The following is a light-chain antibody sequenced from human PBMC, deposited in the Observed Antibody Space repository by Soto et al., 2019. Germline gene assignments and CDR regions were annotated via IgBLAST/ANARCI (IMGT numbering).Light chain of an antibody. CDR3: QQRTSWPPWT. CDR1: QGISSY. CDR2: AAS. V-gene: IGKV1-8*01. Sequence: AIRMTQSPSSFSASTGDRVTITCPASQGISSYLAWYQQKPGKAPKLLIYAASTLQSGVPSRFSGSGSGTDFTLTISSLEPEDFAVYYCQQRTSWPPWTFGQGTKVDIK. J-gene: IGKJ1*01.